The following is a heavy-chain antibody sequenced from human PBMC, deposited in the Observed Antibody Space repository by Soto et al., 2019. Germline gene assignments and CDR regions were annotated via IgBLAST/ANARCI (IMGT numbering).Heavy chain of an antibody. Sequence: QVQLVESGGGVVQPGRSLRLSCAASGFTFSSYGMHWVRQAPGKGLEWVAVISYDGSNKYYADSVKGRFTISRDNPKNTLYLQMNSLRAEDTAVYYCAKGPTTVTTHVFDYWGQGTLVTVSS. CDR2: ISYDGSNK. CDR1: GFTFSSYG. CDR3: AKGPTTVTTHVFDY. J-gene: IGHJ4*02. D-gene: IGHD4-17*01. V-gene: IGHV3-30*18.